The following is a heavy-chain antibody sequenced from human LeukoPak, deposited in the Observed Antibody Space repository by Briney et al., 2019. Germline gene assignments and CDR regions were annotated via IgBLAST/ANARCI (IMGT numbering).Heavy chain of an antibody. Sequence: GGSLRLSCAASGFTFSDYYMSWIRQAPGKGLEWVSYISSSGSTIYYADSVKGRFTISRDNAKNSLYLQKNSLRAEDTAVYYCATPLDYGDYGAIFDYWGQGTLVTVSS. V-gene: IGHV3-11*04. D-gene: IGHD4-17*01. CDR1: GFTFSDYY. CDR3: ATPLDYGDYGAIFDY. J-gene: IGHJ4*02. CDR2: ISSSGSTI.